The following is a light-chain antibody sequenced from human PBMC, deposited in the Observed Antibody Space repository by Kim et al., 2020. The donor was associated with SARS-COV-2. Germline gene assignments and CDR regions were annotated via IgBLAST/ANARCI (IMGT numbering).Light chain of an antibody. V-gene: IGKV1-39*01. J-gene: IGKJ1*01. CDR2: TTS. CDR3: QQSYRTPRT. Sequence: ASVGDRVTLTCRASEGISSDLNWYQQKPGTAPKLLIYTTSNLHSGVPSRFSGSGSGTEFTLTINSLQPEEFATYYCQQSYRTPRTFGQGTKVDIK. CDR1: EGISSD.